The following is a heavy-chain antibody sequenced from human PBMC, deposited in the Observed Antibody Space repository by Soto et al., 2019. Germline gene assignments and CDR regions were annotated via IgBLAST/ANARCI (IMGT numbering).Heavy chain of an antibody. D-gene: IGHD3-22*01. V-gene: IGHV1-69*13. Sequence: SVKVSCKASGGTFSSYAISWVRQAPGQGLEWMGCIIPIFGTANYAQKFQGRVTITADESTSTAYMELSSLRSEDTAVYYCARAAGAYYDSSGYLRYDAFDIGGQGAMVTASS. CDR3: ARAAGAYYDSSGYLRYDAFDI. CDR1: GGTFSSYA. J-gene: IGHJ3*02. CDR2: IIPIFGTA.